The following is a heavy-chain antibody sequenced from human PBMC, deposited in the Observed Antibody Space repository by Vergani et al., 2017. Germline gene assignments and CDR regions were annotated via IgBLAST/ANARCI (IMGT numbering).Heavy chain of an antibody. CDR2: IRYDGSNK. CDR3: AKEGPWEEGLVNY. CDR1: GFTFSSYG. D-gene: IGHD1-26*01. V-gene: IGHV3-30*02. J-gene: IGHJ4*02. Sequence: QVQLVESGGGVVQPGGSLRLSCAASGFTFSSYGMHWVRQAPGKGLEWVAFIRYDGSNKYYADSVKGRFTISRDNSKNTLYLQMNSLRAEDTAVYYCAKEGPWEEGLVNYWGQGTLVTVSS.